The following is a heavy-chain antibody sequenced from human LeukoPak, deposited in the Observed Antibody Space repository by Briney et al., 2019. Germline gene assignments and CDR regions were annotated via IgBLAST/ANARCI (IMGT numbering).Heavy chain of an antibody. Sequence: PGRSLRLSCAASGFTFSSYAMHWVRQAPGKGLEWVAVISYDGSNKYYADSVKGRFTISRDNSKNTPYLQMNSLRAEDTAVYYCWTLDWSSPVKPVDYWGQGTLVTVSS. CDR2: ISYDGSNK. D-gene: IGHD3-9*01. CDR3: WTLDWSSPVKPVDY. J-gene: IGHJ4*02. CDR1: GFTFSSYA. V-gene: IGHV3-30*04.